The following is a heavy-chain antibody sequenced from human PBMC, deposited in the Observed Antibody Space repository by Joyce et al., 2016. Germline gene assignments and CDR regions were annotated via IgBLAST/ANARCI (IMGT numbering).Heavy chain of an antibody. CDR3: VRGISARPGGPNWFDP. V-gene: IGHV3-74*01. CDR1: GFSFSGYW. D-gene: IGHD6-6*01. CDR2: INTEWSST. Sequence: EVQLVESGGGLVQPGGSLRLSCAASGFSFSGYWIHWVRQAPGKGLVWVSRINTEWSSTRFAYSVKGRFTISRHNAKNTLYLQMNSLRAEDTAVYYCVRGISARPGGPNWFDPWGQGTLVTVSS. J-gene: IGHJ5*02.